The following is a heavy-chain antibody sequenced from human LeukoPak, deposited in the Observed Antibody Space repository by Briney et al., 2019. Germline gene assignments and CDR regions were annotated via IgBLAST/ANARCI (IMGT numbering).Heavy chain of an antibody. V-gene: IGHV3-74*01. D-gene: IGHD6-6*01. CDR1: GFTFSNHW. CDR2: VNGDGRSA. Sequence: GGSLRLSCVASGFTFSNHWMHWVRQTPAKGLVWVSRVNGDGRSANYVDTVTGRFTMSRDNAKNTVYLQMNSLRVEDTAVYYCARRHGSSWADFDYWGQGTLVTVSS. J-gene: IGHJ4*02. CDR3: ARRHGSSWADFDY.